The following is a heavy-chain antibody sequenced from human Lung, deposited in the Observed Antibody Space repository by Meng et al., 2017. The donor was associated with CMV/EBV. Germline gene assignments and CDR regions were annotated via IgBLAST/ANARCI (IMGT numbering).Heavy chain of an antibody. J-gene: IGHJ4*01. CDR3: ARDAGTIAVSGIGDY. CDR2: ISAYNGDT. V-gene: IGHV1-18*01. CDR1: GYIFTKYG. Sequence: SVXVSXXASGYIFTKYGVNWMRQAPGQGPEWMGWISAYNGDTMYAPKVQGRVTMTTDTSTSTAYMELRGLRSDDTAVYYCARDAGTIAVSGIGDYWGPRTXVTVAS. D-gene: IGHD6-19*01.